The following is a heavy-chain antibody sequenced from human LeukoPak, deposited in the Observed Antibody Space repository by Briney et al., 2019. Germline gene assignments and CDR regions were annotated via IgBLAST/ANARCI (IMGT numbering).Heavy chain of an antibody. CDR3: ARESSGYYYGDYYYGMDV. V-gene: IGHV3-53*04. J-gene: IGHJ6*02. D-gene: IGHD3-22*01. Sequence: PGGSLRLSCAASGFTVSRNYMSWVRQAPGKGLEWVSVIYSGGSTYYADSVKGRFTISRHNSKNTLYLQMNSLRAEDTAVYYCARESSGYYYGDYYYGMDVWGQGTTVTVSS. CDR2: IYSGGST. CDR1: GFTVSRNY.